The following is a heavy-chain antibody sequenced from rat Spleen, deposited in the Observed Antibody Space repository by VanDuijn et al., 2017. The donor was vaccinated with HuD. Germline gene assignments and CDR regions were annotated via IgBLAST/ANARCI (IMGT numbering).Heavy chain of an antibody. V-gene: IGHV2S12*01. D-gene: IGHD4-3*01. Sequence: QVQLKESGPGLVQPSQTLSLTCTVSGFSLSRYHVHWIRQPPGKGLEWIAAISSGGSTYYNPALKSRLSISRDTSKGQVFLKMNSLQTEDTTMYFWARGRGEYWGQGVMVTVSS. CDR2: ISSGGST. J-gene: IGHJ2*01. CDR1: GFSLSRYH. CDR3: ARGRGEY.